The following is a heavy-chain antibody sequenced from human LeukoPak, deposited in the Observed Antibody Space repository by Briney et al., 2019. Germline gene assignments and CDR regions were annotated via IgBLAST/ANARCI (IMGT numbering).Heavy chain of an antibody. Sequence: SETLSHTCTVSGGSISSYYWSWIRQPPGKGLEWIGYIYYSGSTKYNPSLKSRVIISVDTSKNQFSLKLSSVTAADTAAYYCARYVSSGLDYWGQGTLVTVSS. CDR3: ARYVSSGLDY. V-gene: IGHV4-59*08. J-gene: IGHJ4*02. CDR1: GGSISSYY. D-gene: IGHD6-6*01. CDR2: IYYSGST.